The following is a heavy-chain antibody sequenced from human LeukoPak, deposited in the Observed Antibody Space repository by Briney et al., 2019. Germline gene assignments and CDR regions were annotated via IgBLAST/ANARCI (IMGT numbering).Heavy chain of an antibody. CDR1: GYTFTSYD. Sequence: GASVKVSCKASGYTFTSYDINWVRQATGQGLEWMGWMNPNSGNTGYAQKFQGRVTMTRKTSISTAYMELSSLRSEDTAVYYCAKRTGTRWGPWFDPWGQGTLVTVSS. D-gene: IGHD1-7*01. CDR3: AKRTGTRWGPWFDP. J-gene: IGHJ5*02. V-gene: IGHV1-8*01. CDR2: MNPNSGNT.